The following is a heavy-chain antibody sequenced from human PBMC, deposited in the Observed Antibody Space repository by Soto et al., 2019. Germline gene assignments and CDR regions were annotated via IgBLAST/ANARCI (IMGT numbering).Heavy chain of an antibody. J-gene: IGHJ4*02. CDR1: GYTFSNYG. D-gene: IGHD4-17*01. V-gene: IGHV1-18*04. CDR3: ASHYGDYVHAFDY. Sequence: GASVKVSCKASGYTFSNYGITWVRQAPGQGLEWMGWVSAYNRNTNYAQKFEDRVTMTTDTSTGTAYMELSSLRSEDTAVYYCASHYGDYVHAFDYWGQGTLVTVSS. CDR2: VSAYNRNT.